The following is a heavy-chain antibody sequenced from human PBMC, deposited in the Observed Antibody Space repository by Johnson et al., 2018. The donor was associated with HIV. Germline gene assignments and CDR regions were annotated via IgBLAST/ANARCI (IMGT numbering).Heavy chain of an antibody. CDR3: AKGVAALSHDAFDI. V-gene: IGHV3-11*01. J-gene: IGHJ3*02. Sequence: QMLLVESGGGLVKPGGSLRLSCAASGFTFSDYYMSWIRQAPGKGLEWVSYISSSGSTIYYADSVKGRFTISRDNAKNSLYLQMNSLRAEDTALYYCAKGVAALSHDAFDIWGQGTMVTVSS. D-gene: IGHD6-13*01. CDR2: ISSSGSTI. CDR1: GFTFSDYY.